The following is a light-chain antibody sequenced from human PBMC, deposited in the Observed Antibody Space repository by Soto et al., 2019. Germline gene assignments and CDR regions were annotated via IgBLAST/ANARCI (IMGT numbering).Light chain of an antibody. CDR2: DVD. V-gene: IGLV2-11*01. J-gene: IGLJ1*01. CDR3: CSYAGSYPFV. Sequence: QSALTRPRSVSGSPGQSVTLSCTGTSSDVGGYNCVSRYQHHPGKAPKLMIYDVDKRPSGVPGRFSGSKSGNTASLTISGLQSEDEADYYCCSYAGSYPFVFGTGTKLTVL. CDR1: SSDVGGYNC.